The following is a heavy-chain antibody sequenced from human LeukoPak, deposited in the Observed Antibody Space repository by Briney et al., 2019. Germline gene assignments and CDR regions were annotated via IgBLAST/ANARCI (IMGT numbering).Heavy chain of an antibody. D-gene: IGHD3-16*01. Sequence: SLKLSCKASGGTFSSYAISWVRQAPGQGLEWMGGIIPIFGTANYAQKVQGRVTITADESTSTAYMQLSSLRSEDTGVYYCARVMRRRGAFDIWGQGTMVTVSS. CDR3: ARVMRRRGAFDI. V-gene: IGHV1-69*13. J-gene: IGHJ3*02. CDR2: IIPIFGTA. CDR1: GGTFSSYA.